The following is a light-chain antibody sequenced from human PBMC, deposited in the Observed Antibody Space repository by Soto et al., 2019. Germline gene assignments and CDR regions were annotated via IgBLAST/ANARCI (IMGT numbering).Light chain of an antibody. Sequence: DIQMTQSPSSLSASVGDRVTITCRASQSISTYLNGYQQKPGKAPKVLIYATSSLHSGVPSRFSGSGSETEFTLTISSLQPEDFATYFCQQTYSTPLTFGGGTKVEIK. CDR1: QSISTY. CDR2: ATS. V-gene: IGKV1-39*01. CDR3: QQTYSTPLT. J-gene: IGKJ4*01.